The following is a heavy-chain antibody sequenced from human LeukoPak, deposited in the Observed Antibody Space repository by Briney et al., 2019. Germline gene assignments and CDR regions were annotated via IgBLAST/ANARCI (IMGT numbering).Heavy chain of an antibody. CDR3: ARDSWRVLDY. CDR2: IKHDGSEK. V-gene: IGHV3-7*05. D-gene: IGHD6-19*01. Sequence: PGGSLRLSCAASGFTFGSYWLSWVRQAPGKGLEWVANIKHDGSEKYYVHSVRGRFTISRDNDKNSLYLQMNRLRAEDTAVYFCARDSWRVLDYWGQGTLVTVSS. CDR1: GFTFGSYW. J-gene: IGHJ4*02.